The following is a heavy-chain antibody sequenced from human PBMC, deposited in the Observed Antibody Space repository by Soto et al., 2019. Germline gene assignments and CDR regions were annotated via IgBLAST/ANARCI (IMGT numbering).Heavy chain of an antibody. CDR2: ISSSGSFT. D-gene: IGHD4-4*01. J-gene: IGHJ4*02. CDR3: ARGMSTVWNY. Sequence: EVQLVESGGDLVQPRGSLRLSCAASGFTFSNHEMNWVRQAPGKGLEWVSYISSSGSFTYYADSVRGRFTVSRDNAKMSLYLQMNSLRAEDTAVYYCARGMSTVWNYWGQGTLVTVSS. CDR1: GFTFSNHE. V-gene: IGHV3-48*03.